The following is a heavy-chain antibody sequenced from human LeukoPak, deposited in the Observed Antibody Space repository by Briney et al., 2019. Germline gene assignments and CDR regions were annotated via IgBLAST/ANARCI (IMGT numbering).Heavy chain of an antibody. D-gene: IGHD2-2*01. V-gene: IGHV3-30*18. CDR3: AKVRYCSSTSCYWPPDY. CDR1: GFAFSSYG. J-gene: IGHJ4*02. Sequence: GGSLRLSCAASGFAFSSYGVHWVRQAPGKGLEWVAVISYDGSNKYYADSVKGRFTISRDNSKNTLYLQMNSLRAEDTAVYYCAKVRYCSSTSCYWPPDYWGQGTLVTVSS. CDR2: ISYDGSNK.